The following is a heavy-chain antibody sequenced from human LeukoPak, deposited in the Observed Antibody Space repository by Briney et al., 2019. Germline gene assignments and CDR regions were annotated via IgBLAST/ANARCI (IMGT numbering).Heavy chain of an antibody. CDR1: GFTVSNNY. V-gene: IGHV3-53*01. CDR3: TRLWGDCGGDCYYHDY. J-gene: IGHJ4*02. CDR2: IYSAGNT. Sequence: GESLRLSCAVSGFTVSNNYMTWVRQAPGKGLEWVSVIYSAGNTYYADSVKGRFTVSRDNSKNTLYLQMSNLQAEDTAVYYCTRLWGDCGGDCYYHDYWGLGTLVTVSS. D-gene: IGHD2-21*02.